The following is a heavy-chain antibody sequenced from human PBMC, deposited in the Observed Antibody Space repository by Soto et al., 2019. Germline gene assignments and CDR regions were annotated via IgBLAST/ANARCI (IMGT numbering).Heavy chain of an antibody. V-gene: IGHV3-23*01. CDR3: AKDRIAARDYYYYGMDV. CDR2: ISGSGGST. Sequence: EVQLLESGGGLVQPGGSLRLSCAASGFTFSSYAMSWVRQAPGKGLEWVSAISGSGGSTYYADSVKGRFTISRDNSKNTLYLQMNSLRVEDTAVYYCAKDRIAARDYYYYGMDVWGQGTTVTVSS. D-gene: IGHD6-6*01. CDR1: GFTFSSYA. J-gene: IGHJ6*02.